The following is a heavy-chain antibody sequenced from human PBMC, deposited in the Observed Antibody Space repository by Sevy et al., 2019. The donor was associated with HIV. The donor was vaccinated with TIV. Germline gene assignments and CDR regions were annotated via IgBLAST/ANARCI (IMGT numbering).Heavy chain of an antibody. D-gene: IGHD3-16*01. V-gene: IGHV3-30*18. CDR1: GFSFTAYA. J-gene: IGHJ4*02. CDR3: AKAGDLGPFDF. CDR2: ITNDGTNK. Sequence: GWSLRLSCAASGFSFTAYAIHWVRQAPGKGLEWLAVITNDGTNKFYADSVKGRFTVSRDNSRNTLSLQMDSLSTEDTAIYYCAKAGDLGPFDFWGLGTRVTVSS.